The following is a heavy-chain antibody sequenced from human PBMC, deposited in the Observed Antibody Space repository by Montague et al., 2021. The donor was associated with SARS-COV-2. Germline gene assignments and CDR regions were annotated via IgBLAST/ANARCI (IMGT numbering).Heavy chain of an antibody. J-gene: IGHJ5*02. CDR3: ARGRDQLGWFDP. CDR2: MSYRGAT. Sequence: SETLSLTCSVSGGSISSYYWSWIRQPPGKGLEWIGYMSYRGATTYNPSLRSRLTMSIDTSKDQLSLKLSSLTAADAAVYYCARGRDQLGWFDPWGQGTLVTVSS. CDR1: GGSISSYY. V-gene: IGHV4-59*01. D-gene: IGHD7-27*01.